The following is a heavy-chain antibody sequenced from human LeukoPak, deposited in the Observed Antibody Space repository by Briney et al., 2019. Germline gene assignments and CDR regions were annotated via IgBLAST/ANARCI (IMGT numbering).Heavy chain of an antibody. CDR3: GRADRGVSCAFDI. Sequence: PSETLSLTCTVSGGSISSGGYYWSWIRQHPGKGLEWIGYIYYSGSTYYNPSLKSRVTISVDTSKNQFSLKLSSVTAADTAVYYCGRADRGVSCAFDIWGQGTMVTVSS. CDR2: IYYSGST. V-gene: IGHV4-31*03. J-gene: IGHJ3*02. CDR1: GGSISSGGYY. D-gene: IGHD3-10*01.